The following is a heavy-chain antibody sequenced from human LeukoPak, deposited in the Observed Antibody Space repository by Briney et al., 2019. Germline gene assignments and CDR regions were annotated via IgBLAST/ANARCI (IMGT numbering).Heavy chain of an antibody. CDR1: GYTFSSDD. Sequence: AAVKVSCKASGYTFSSDDINWVRQATGQGPEWMGWMNPDSGRTDYAPKFQGRVSFTRNTSINAAYMELSVLTSDETAVYYCARDKRGDAFDLWGQGTMVTVSS. CDR2: MNPDSGRT. V-gene: IGHV1-8*03. J-gene: IGHJ3*01. CDR3: ARDKRGDAFDL.